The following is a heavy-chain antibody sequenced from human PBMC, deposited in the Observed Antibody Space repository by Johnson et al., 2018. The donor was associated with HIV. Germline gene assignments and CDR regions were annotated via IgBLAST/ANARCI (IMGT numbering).Heavy chain of an antibody. CDR2: ISFDGSNK. Sequence: QVQLVESGGGLVQPGGSLRLSCAASGFTFSSYAMHWVRQAPGKGLEWVAVISFDGSNKYYADSVKGRFTISRDNSKNTLFLQMNSLRSDDTAVYFCARVQRSGWFHTDAFDLWGQGTMVTVSS. CDR3: ARVQRSGWFHTDAFDL. D-gene: IGHD6-19*01. J-gene: IGHJ3*01. CDR1: GFTFSSYA. V-gene: IGHV3-30*14.